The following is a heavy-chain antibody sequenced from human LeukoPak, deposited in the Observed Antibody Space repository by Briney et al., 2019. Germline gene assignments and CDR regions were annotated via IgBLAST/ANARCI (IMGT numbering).Heavy chain of an antibody. J-gene: IGHJ4*02. CDR3: ARLADDGWVDY. D-gene: IGHD6-19*01. CDR2: IYYSGST. Sequence: ASETLSLTCTVSGGSISSGDYYWSWIRQPPGKGLEWIGYIYYSGSTYYNPSLKSRVTISVDTSKNQFSLKLSSVTAADTAVYYCARLADDGWVDYWGQGTLVTVSS. CDR1: GGSISSGDYY. V-gene: IGHV4-30-4*08.